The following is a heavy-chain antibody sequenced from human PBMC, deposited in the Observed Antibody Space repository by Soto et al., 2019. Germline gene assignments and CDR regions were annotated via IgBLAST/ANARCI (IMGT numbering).Heavy chain of an antibody. V-gene: IGHV4-34*01. D-gene: IGHD3-10*01. Sequence: QVQLQQWGAGLLKPSETLSLTCAVYGGSFSGYYWSWIRQPPGKGLEWIGEINHSGSTNYNPSLKSRVTISVDTSKNQFSLKLSSVTAADTAVYYCARGNEEDVLLWFGESGYGMDVWGQGTTVTVSS. CDR2: INHSGST. CDR1: GGSFSGYY. J-gene: IGHJ6*02. CDR3: ARGNEEDVLLWFGESGYGMDV.